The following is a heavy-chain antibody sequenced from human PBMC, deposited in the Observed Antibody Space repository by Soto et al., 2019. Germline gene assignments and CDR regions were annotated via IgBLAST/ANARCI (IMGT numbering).Heavy chain of an antibody. J-gene: IGHJ3*01. Sequence: QVKMLQSGAEVKRPGASVKVSCKASGYTFPSHGIGWVRQAPGQGLEWMGWISVYNTNTNYAQNFRGRVTMTTDTSTSTAYMELRSLRSDDTAVYYCARVVTMVREVGGAGAFDFWGQGTMVTVSS. V-gene: IGHV1-18*01. CDR3: ARVVTMVREVGGAGAFDF. D-gene: IGHD3-10*01. CDR2: ISVYNTNT. CDR1: GYTFPSHG.